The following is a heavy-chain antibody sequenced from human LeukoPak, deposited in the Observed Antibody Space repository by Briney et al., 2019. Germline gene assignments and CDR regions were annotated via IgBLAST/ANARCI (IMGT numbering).Heavy chain of an antibody. Sequence: GGSLRLSCAASGFTFSSYAMSWVRQAPGKGLEWVSAISGSGGSTYYADSVKGRFTISRDNSKNTLYLQMNGLRAEDTAVYYCAKTGCSGTSCYIRKFDYWGQGTLVTVSS. CDR2: ISGSGGST. J-gene: IGHJ4*02. D-gene: IGHD2-2*02. CDR3: AKTGCSGTSCYIRKFDY. CDR1: GFTFSSYA. V-gene: IGHV3-23*01.